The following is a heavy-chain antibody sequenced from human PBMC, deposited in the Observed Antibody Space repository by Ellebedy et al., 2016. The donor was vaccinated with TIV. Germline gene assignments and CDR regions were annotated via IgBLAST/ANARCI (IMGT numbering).Heavy chain of an antibody. CDR2: LYPDAKT. V-gene: IGHV3-66*01. Sequence: GGSLRLSCAASGFTVGSSCMSWVRQAPGKGLEWVSVLYPDAKTNYTDSVNGRFIVSRDSSKNTLYLQMNSLTAEDTAVYYCARDPGGGGDFGDNWFDPWGQGTLVTVSS. J-gene: IGHJ5*02. D-gene: IGHD2-21*01. CDR3: ARDPGGGGDFGDNWFDP. CDR1: GFTVGSSC.